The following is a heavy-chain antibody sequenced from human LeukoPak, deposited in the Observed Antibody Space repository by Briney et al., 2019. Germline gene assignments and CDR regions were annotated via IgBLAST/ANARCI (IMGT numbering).Heavy chain of an antibody. CDR3: AIPVVPAARGSVGY. D-gene: IGHD2-2*01. Sequence: GSLRLSCAASGFVISEYYIDWVRQAPGKGLEWVGRTRNKADRFITDYAASVKGRFTNSRDDSRNSLYLQMNNLKTEDTAVYYCAIPVVPAARGSVGYWGQGTLVTVSS. CDR2: TRNKADRFIT. CDR1: GFVISEYY. V-gene: IGHV3-72*01. J-gene: IGHJ4*02.